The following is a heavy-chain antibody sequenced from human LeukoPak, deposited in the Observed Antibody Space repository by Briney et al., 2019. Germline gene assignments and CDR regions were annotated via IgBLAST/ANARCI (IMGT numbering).Heavy chain of an antibody. J-gene: IGHJ6*02. CDR2: INVVNGAI. V-gene: IGHV3-48*01. D-gene: IGHD3-10*01. CDR1: GFTLRYYQ. Sequence: GGSLRLSCATSGFTLRYYQMNWVRQAPGKGLEWVSYINVVNGAIYYADSVKGRFTVSGDIATNSVYLQMNSLRAEDTALYYCVRDGNRGYDMDVWGQGTAVTVSS. CDR3: VRDGNRGYDMDV.